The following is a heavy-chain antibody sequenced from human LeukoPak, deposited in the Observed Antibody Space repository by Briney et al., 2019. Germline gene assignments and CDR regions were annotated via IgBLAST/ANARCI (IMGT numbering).Heavy chain of an antibody. Sequence: GGSLRLSCAAPGFTFDDYSMHWVRQAPGKGLEWVSGISWNSGSAGYADSVKGRFTISRDSAKNSLYLQMNSLRTEDTALYYCAKDRTYSAYAALDYWGQGTLVTVSS. V-gene: IGHV3-9*01. CDR2: ISWNSGSA. CDR1: GFTFDDYS. D-gene: IGHD5-12*01. CDR3: AKDRTYSAYAALDY. J-gene: IGHJ4*02.